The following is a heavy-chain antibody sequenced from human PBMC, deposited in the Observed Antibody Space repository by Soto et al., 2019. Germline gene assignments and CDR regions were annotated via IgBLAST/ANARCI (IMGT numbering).Heavy chain of an antibody. D-gene: IGHD6-13*01. CDR3: ARDGRIAAAGPYFDY. V-gene: IGHV3-33*01. Sequence: QVQLVESGGGVVQPGRSLRLSCAASGFTFSSYGMHWVRQAPGKGLEWVAVIWYDGSNKYYADSVKGRFTISRDNSKNALYLQMNSQRAEDTAVYYCARDGRIAAAGPYFDYWGQGTLVTVSS. CDR2: IWYDGSNK. J-gene: IGHJ4*02. CDR1: GFTFSSYG.